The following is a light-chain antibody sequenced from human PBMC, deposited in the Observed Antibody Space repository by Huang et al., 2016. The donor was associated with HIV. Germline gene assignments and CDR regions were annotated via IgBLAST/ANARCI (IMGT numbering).Light chain of an antibody. CDR2: CAY. J-gene: IGKJ2*01. CDR1: RNLTNSQ. CDR3: QQYDTFS. Sequence: VLTQSPGILSLSAGERASLSCRASRNLTNSQLAWYQQKVGQPPRLLVFCAYTSGSGVPERCPGGVAGRDFTLTISELEPDDFATYYCQQYDTFSFGQGTRLE. V-gene: IGKV3-20*01.